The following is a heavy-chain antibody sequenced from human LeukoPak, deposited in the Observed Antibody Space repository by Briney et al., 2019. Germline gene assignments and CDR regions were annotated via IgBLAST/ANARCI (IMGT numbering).Heavy chain of an antibody. V-gene: IGHV3-23*01. CDR2: VSGSGGDT. J-gene: IGHJ4*02. Sequence: PGGSLRLFCAASGFTFSSYAMSWVRQAPGKGLEWVSAVSGSGGDTHDADSVRGRFTISRDNSKNTLYLQMNSLRAEDTAVYYCAKTLGNNYGYVEIWCQGTLVTVSS. CDR3: AKTLGNNYGYVEI. CDR1: GFTFSSYA. D-gene: IGHD5-18*01.